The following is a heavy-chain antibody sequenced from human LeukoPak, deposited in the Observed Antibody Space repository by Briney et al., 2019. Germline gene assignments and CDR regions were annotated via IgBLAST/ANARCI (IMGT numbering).Heavy chain of an antibody. CDR1: GFTFGDYA. CDR3: TRDTMVRGVILNWFDP. V-gene: IGHV3-49*04. J-gene: IGHJ5*02. D-gene: IGHD3-10*01. CDR2: IRSKAYGGTT. Sequence: GGSLRLSCTASGFTFGDYAMSWVRQAPGEGLEWVGFIRSKAYGGTTEYAASVKGRFTISRDDSKSIAYLQMNSLKTEDTAVYYCTRDTMVRGVILNWFDPWGQGTLVTVSS.